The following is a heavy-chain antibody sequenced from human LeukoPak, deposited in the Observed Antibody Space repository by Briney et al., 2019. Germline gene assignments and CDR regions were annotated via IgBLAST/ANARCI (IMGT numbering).Heavy chain of an antibody. V-gene: IGHV4-39*01. J-gene: IGHJ4*02. CDR1: GGSISNVGYY. D-gene: IGHD6-19*01. Sequence: SETLSLTCTVSGGSISNVGYYWAWIRQPPGKGLEWIGSIYYSGSTNYNPSLKSRLTISVDTSKNQFSLKLSSVTAADAAVYYCAALKTSGWYFDYWGQGTLVTVSS. CDR2: IYYSGST. CDR3: AALKTSGWYFDY.